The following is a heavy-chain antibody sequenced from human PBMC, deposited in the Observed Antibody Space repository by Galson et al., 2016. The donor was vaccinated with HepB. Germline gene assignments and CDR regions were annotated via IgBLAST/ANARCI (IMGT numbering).Heavy chain of an antibody. CDR2: ITHDGSNK. CDR1: GFTFTKYN. D-gene: IGHD4-23*01. J-gene: IGHJ4*02. V-gene: IGHV3-30-3*01. CDR3: ARDEGGYSDFDY. Sequence: SLRLSCAASGFTFTKYNMDWVRQAPGRGLEWVAVITHDGSNKYYADSVKGRFLISSDTSKNTPYLQMNSLTIEDTAVYYCARDEGGYSDFDYWGQGNLVTVSS.